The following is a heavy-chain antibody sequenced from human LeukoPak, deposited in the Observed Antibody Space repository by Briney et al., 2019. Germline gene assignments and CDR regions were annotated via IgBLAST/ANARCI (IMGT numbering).Heavy chain of an antibody. D-gene: IGHD2-2*01. J-gene: IGHJ4*02. CDR1: PFYHIRYR. V-gene: IGHV3-33*01. CDR2: IWYDASNK. Sequence: GGSLRLSGVGFPFYHIRYRLHSLRQAPGKGLEWVAVIWYDASNKYYADSVKGRFTISRDNSKHTVYLQMDSLRAEDAAVYYCGRRLGYCSRASCPAGGPLGYGGRGTLVTVSS. CDR3: GRRLGYCSRASCPAGGPLGY.